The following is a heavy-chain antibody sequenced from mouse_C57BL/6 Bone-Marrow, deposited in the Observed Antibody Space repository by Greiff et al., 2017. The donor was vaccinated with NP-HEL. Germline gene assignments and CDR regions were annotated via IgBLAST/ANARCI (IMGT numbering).Heavy chain of an antibody. CDR1: GFTFSDYG. V-gene: IGHV5-17*01. Sequence: DVKLQESGGGLVKPGGSLKLSCAASGFTFSDYGMHWVRQAPEKGLEWVAYISSGSSTIYYADTVKGRFTISRDNAKNTLFLQMTSLRSEDTAMYYCARPGLGYFDYWGQGTTLTVSS. CDR2: ISSGSSTI. D-gene: IGHD2-4*01. J-gene: IGHJ2*01. CDR3: ARPGLGYFDY.